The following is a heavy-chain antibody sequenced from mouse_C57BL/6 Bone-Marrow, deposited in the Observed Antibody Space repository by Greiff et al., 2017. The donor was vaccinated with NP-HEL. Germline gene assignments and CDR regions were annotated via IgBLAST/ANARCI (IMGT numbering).Heavy chain of an antibody. Sequence: VQLQQSGAELARPGASVKLSCKASGYTFTSYGISWVKQSTGQGLAWIGEFYPRSGNTYYNAKLKGKATLTAYKSSSTAYIELRSLTSEYSAVYFCATITTVVATGAMDYWGQGTSVTVAS. D-gene: IGHD1-1*01. CDR2: FYPRSGNT. CDR1: GYTFTSYG. J-gene: IGHJ4*01. V-gene: IGHV1-81*01. CDR3: ATITTVVATGAMDY.